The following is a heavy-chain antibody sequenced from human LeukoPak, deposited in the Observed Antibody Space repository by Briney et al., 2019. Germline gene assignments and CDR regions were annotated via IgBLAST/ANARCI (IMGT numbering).Heavy chain of an antibody. CDR1: GDSVSSNSAA. CDR2: TYYRSKWYN. J-gene: IGHJ4*02. Sequence: SQTLSLTCAISGDSVSSNSAAWNWIRQSPSRGLEWLVRTYYRSKWYNDYAVSVKSRITMNPHTSKNQFSLQLNSVTPEDTAVYYCARAGYSSSWYEIDYWGQGTLVTVSS. V-gene: IGHV6-1*01. D-gene: IGHD6-13*01. CDR3: ARAGYSSSWYEIDY.